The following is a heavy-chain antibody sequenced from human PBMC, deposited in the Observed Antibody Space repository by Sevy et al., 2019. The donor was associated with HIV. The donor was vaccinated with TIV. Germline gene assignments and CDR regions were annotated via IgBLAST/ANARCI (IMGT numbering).Heavy chain of an antibody. Sequence: SETLSLTCTVSGGSISSYYWSWIRQPPGKGLEWIGYIYYSGSTNYNPSLKSRLTISVDTSKNQFSLKLSSVTAADTAVYYCARETYYYDSSGYSNAFDIWGQGTMVTVSS. CDR3: ARETYYYDSSGYSNAFDI. CDR2: IYYSGST. CDR1: GGSISSYY. V-gene: IGHV4-59*01. D-gene: IGHD3-22*01. J-gene: IGHJ3*02.